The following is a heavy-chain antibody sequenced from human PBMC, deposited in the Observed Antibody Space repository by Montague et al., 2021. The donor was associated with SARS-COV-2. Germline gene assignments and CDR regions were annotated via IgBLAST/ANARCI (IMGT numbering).Heavy chain of an antibody. V-gene: IGHV3-74*01. CDR2: INTDGSNS. J-gene: IGHJ6*02. CDR1: GFSFSDYW. D-gene: IGHD4-23*01. Sequence: SLILSCAASGFSFSDYWMHWVRQAPGKGLEWFSRINTDGSNSYYTDSVKGRFTISRDNAKNTLYLQMNSLRGEDKAVYYLAREPGSVDGMDVWGQGTTITVSS. CDR3: AREPGSVDGMDV.